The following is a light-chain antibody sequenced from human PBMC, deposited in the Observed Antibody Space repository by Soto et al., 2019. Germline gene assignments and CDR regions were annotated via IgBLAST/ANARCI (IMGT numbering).Light chain of an antibody. CDR1: SSNIGAGYE. CDR3: QSYDSSLSGYV. V-gene: IGLV1-40*01. CDR2: ENN. Sequence: QSVLTQPPSVSEAPGQRVTISCTGSSSNIGAGYEAHWYQQVPGTAPKLLIYENNNRPSGVPDRFSGSKSGTSASLAITGLQGWGEAEYYCQSYDSSLSGYVFGTGTKVTVL. J-gene: IGLJ1*01.